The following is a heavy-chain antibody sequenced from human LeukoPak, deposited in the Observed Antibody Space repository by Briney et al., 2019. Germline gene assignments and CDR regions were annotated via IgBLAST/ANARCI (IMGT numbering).Heavy chain of an antibody. CDR2: INHSGST. D-gene: IGHD3-10*01. CDR3: ARRGLGATHSNTYYYGSGTEGYFDY. J-gene: IGHJ4*02. Sequence: PSETLSLTCAAYGGSFSGYYWSWIRQPPGKGLEWIGEINHSGSTNYNPSLKSRVTISVDTSKSQFSLKLSSVTAADTAVYYCARRGLGATHSNTYYYGSGTEGYFDYWGQGTLVTVSS. CDR1: GGSFSGYY. V-gene: IGHV4-34*01.